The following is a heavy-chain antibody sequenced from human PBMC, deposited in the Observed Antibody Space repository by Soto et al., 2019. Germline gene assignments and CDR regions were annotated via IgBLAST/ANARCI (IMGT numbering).Heavy chain of an antibody. CDR1: GGSFSGYY. J-gene: IGHJ4*02. V-gene: IGHV4-34*01. Sequence: XGTLSLTCAVYGGSFSGYYWSWIRQPPGKGLEWIGEINHSGSTNYNPSLKSRVTISVDTSKNQFSLKLSSVTAADTAVYYCARGYYDILTGYYDLFDYWGQGTLVTVSS. CDR2: INHSGST. D-gene: IGHD3-9*01. CDR3: ARGYYDILTGYYDLFDY.